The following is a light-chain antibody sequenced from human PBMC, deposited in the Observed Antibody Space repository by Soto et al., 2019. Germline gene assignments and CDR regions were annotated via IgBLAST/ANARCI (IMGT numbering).Light chain of an antibody. CDR1: NSNIGRYS. J-gene: IGLJ3*02. CDR3: AAWDDNLNGPL. CDR2: SDD. V-gene: IGLV1-44*01. Sequence: QSALTQPPSLSGTPGQRVTISCSGSNSNIGRYSVNWYQHFPGTAPKILIYSDDERPSGVPDRLSGSKSGTSASLAISGLQSEYEAEYYCAAWDDNLNGPLFGGGTKLTVL.